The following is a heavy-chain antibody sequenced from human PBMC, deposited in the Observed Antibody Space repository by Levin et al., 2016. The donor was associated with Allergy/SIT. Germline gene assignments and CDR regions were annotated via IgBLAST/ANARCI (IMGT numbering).Heavy chain of an antibody. Sequence: GGSLRLSCEVSGFTFRNSGMHWVRQAPGKGLDWVAFISHDRSNDYYADSVKGRFTISRDNSKNTLFLQMNSLKNEDTAVYYCAKGGHDSSGFYTPLEFWGQGTLVTVSS. CDR1: GFTFRNSG. D-gene: IGHD3-22*01. CDR2: ISHDRSND. J-gene: IGHJ4*02. CDR3: AKGGHDSSGFYTPLEF. V-gene: IGHV3-30*02.